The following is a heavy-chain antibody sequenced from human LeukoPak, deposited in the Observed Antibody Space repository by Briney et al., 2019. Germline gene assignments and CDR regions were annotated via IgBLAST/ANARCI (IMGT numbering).Heavy chain of an antibody. V-gene: IGHV4-34*01. J-gene: IGHJ3*02. CDR3: ARGTTFNYCDSSRAAFDI. CDR2: INHSGST. Sequence: SETLSLTCAVYGGSFSGYYWSWIRQPPGKGLEWIGEINHSGSTNYNPSLKSRVTISVDTSKNQFSLKLSSVTAADTAVYYCARGTTFNYCDSSRAAFDIWGQGTMVTVSS. CDR1: GGSFSGYY. D-gene: IGHD3-22*01.